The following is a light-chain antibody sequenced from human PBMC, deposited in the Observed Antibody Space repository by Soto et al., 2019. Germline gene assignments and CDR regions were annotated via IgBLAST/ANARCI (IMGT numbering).Light chain of an antibody. CDR1: QSIANF. CDR3: QQSYSTPWT. J-gene: IGKJ1*01. Sequence: DIQLTQSPSSLSASVGDRVTITCRAGQSIANFLNWYQQKPGKAPELVIYAASTLHDGVPSRFSGSGSGTDFTLTISSLQPEDFATYYCQQSYSTPWTFGQGTKVEIK. V-gene: IGKV1-39*01. CDR2: AAS.